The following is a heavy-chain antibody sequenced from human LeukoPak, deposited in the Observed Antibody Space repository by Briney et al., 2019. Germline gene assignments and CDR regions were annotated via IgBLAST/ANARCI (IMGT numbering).Heavy chain of an antibody. CDR1: GFKFDNYA. D-gene: IGHD3/OR15-3a*01. CDR2: IGISGYST. J-gene: IGHJ4*02. CDR3: AKDFGGSGTGYSFDY. Sequence: GGSLRLSCAASGFKFDNYAMTWVRQAPGKGLEWVSSIGISGYSTYYADSLKGRVTISRDNSNNTLFLEMNNLRAEDTAVYYCAKDFGGSGTGYSFDYWGQGTLVTVSS. V-gene: IGHV3-23*01.